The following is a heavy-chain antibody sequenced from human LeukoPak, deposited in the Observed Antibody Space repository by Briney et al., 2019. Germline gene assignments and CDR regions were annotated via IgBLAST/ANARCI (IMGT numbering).Heavy chain of an antibody. CDR3: AKWDGDLYYYYYMDV. CDR2: ISGSGGST. J-gene: IGHJ6*03. Sequence: GGSLRLSCAASGSTFTSYAMSWVRQAPGKGLEWVSVISGSGGSTYYADSVKGRFTISRDNSKNTLYLQMDSLRAEDTAVYYCAKWDGDLYYYYYMDVWGKGTTVTVSS. V-gene: IGHV3-23*01. D-gene: IGHD4-17*01. CDR1: GSTFTSYA.